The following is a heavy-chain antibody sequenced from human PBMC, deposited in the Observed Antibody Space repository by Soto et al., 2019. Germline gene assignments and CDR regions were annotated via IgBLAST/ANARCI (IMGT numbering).Heavy chain of an antibody. J-gene: IGHJ4*02. V-gene: IGHV3-9*01. CDR2: ISWNGAAT. CDR1: GFTLDDYA. Sequence: DVQLVESGGGLVQPGGSLRLSCAASGFTLDDYAIHWVRQAPGKGLEWVSGISWNGAATGYVDSVKGRFSISRDNTKNTLYLQMDSLRSEDTAVYYCANLPLYGSGFDCWGQGTLVTVSS. D-gene: IGHD3-10*01. CDR3: ANLPLYGSGFDC.